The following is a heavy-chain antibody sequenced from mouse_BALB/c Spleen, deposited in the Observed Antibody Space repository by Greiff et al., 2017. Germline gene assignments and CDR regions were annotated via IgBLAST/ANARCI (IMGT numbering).Heavy chain of an antibody. V-gene: IGHV2-6-7*01. D-gene: IGHD1-1*01. J-gene: IGHJ4*01. CDR2: IWGDGST. CDR1: GFSLTGYG. CDR3: ARDRYEYPPYYAMDY. Sequence: QVQLKQSGPGLVAPSQSLSITCTVSGFSLTGYGVNWVRQPPGKGLEWLGMIWGDGSTDYNSALKSRLSISKDNSKSQVFLKMNSLQTDDTARYYCARDRYEYPPYYAMDYWGQGTSVTVSS.